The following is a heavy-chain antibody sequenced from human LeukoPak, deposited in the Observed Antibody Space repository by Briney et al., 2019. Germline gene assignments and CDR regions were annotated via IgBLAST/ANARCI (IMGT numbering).Heavy chain of an antibody. CDR1: GGSISSGGYY. V-gene: IGHV4-31*03. CDR3: ARVRGWHFDY. CDR2: IYYSGST. Sequence: SETLSLTCTVSGGSISSGGYYWSWIRQHPGKGLERIGYIYYSGSTYYNPSLKSRVTISVDTSKNQFSLKLSSVTAADTAVYYCARVRGWHFDYWGQGTLVTVSS. D-gene: IGHD1-26*01. J-gene: IGHJ4*02.